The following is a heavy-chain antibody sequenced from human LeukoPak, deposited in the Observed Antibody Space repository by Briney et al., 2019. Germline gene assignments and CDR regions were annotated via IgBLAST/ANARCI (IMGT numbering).Heavy chain of an antibody. CDR2: ISYDGSNK. V-gene: IGHV3-30-3*01. CDR3: AKDWGTYYYDSSGYFLYY. J-gene: IGHJ4*02. CDR1: GFTFSSYA. Sequence: QPGGSLRLSCAASGFTFSSYAMHWVRQAPGKGLEWVAVISYDGSNKCYADSVKGRFTISRDNSKNTLYLQMNSLRAEDTAVYYCAKDWGTYYYDSSGYFLYYWGQGTLVTVSS. D-gene: IGHD3-22*01.